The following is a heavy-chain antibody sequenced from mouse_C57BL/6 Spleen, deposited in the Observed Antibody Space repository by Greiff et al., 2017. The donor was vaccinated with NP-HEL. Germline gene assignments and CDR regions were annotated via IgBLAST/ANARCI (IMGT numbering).Heavy chain of an antibody. V-gene: IGHV1-50*01. D-gene: IGHD1-1*01. Sequence: QVQLQQPGAELVKPGASVKLSCKASGYTFTSYWMQWVKQRPGQGLEWIGEIDPSDSYTNYNQKFKGKATLPVDTSSSTAYMQLSSLTSEDSAVYYCARAALRSRFDVWGTGTTVTVSS. CDR1: GYTFTSYW. CDR3: ARAALRSRFDV. CDR2: IDPSDSYT. J-gene: IGHJ1*03.